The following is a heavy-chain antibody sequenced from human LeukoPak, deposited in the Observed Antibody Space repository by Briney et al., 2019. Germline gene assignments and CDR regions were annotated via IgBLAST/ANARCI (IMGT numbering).Heavy chain of an antibody. CDR2: IKRKSYGGTT. Sequence: RTGGSLRLSCAASGFTFSSAWMSWVRQAPGKGLEWVGRIKRKSYGGTTDYATPVKGRFTISRDDSKNTLYLQMNSLKTEDTAVYYCTTNAAVGTWEVFDYWGQGTLVTVSS. D-gene: IGHD6-13*01. CDR3: TTNAAVGTWEVFDY. V-gene: IGHV3-15*01. J-gene: IGHJ4*02. CDR1: GFTFSSAW.